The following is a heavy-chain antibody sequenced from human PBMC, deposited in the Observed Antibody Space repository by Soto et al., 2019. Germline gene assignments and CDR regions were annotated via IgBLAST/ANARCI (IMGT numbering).Heavy chain of an antibody. CDR1: GYTFTSYG. CDR2: ISAYNGNT. Sequence: ASVKVSCKASGYTFTSYGISWVRQAPGQGLEWMGWISAYNGNTNYAQKLQGRVTKTTDTSTSTAYMELRSLRSDDTAVYYCARERYYYDSSGLGGYFDYWGQGTLVTVS. D-gene: IGHD3-22*01. CDR3: ARERYYYDSSGLGGYFDY. V-gene: IGHV1-18*04. J-gene: IGHJ4*02.